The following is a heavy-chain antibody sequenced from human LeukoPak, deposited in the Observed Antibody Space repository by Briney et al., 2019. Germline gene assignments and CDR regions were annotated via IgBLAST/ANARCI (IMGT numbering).Heavy chain of an antibody. CDR3: AREGKITMVRGVIRYYYMDV. D-gene: IGHD3-10*01. CDR2: IFTSGST. J-gene: IGHJ6*03. V-gene: IGHV4-61*02. CDR1: GGSISSGSYY. Sequence: SETLSLTCTVSGGSISSGSYYWSRIRQPAGKGLEWIGRIFTSGSTKYNPSLKSRVTISVDTSKNQFSLKLSSVTAADTAVYYCAREGKITMVRGVIRYYYMDVWGKGTTVTISS.